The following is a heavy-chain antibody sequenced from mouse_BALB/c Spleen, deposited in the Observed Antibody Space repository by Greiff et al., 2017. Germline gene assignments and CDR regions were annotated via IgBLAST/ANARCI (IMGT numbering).Heavy chain of an antibody. J-gene: IGHJ4*01. CDR2: ISYSGST. Sequence: VQLKESGPGLVKPSQSLSLTCTVTGYSITSDYAWNWIRQFPGNKLEWMGYISYSGSTSYNPSLKSRISITRDTSKNQFFLQLNSVTTEDTATYYCAREGGYDWVDYWGQGTSVTVSS. CDR3: AREGGYDWVDY. D-gene: IGHD2-2*01. V-gene: IGHV3-2*02. CDR1: GYSITSDYA.